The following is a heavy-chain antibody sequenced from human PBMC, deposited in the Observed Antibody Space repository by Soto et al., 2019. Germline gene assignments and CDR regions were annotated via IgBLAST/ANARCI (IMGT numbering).Heavy chain of an antibody. D-gene: IGHD3-3*01. V-gene: IGHV3-23*01. CDR3: ARKPDYDFWSGYSALGGYYFDY. J-gene: IGHJ4*02. CDR2: ISGSGGST. Sequence: GGSLRLSCAASVFTFSSYAMSWVRQAPEKGLEWVSAISGSGGSTYYADSVKGRFTISRDNSKNTLYLQMNSLRAEDTAVYYCARKPDYDFWSGYSALGGYYFDYWGQGTLVTVSS. CDR1: VFTFSSYA.